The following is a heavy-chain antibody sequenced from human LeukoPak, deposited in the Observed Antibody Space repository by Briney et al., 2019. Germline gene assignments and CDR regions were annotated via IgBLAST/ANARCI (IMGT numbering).Heavy chain of an antibody. CDR2: ISAYNGNT. V-gene: IGHV1-18*01. J-gene: IGHJ4*02. Sequence: ASVNVSCKASGYTFTSYGISWVRQAPGQGLEWMGWISAYNGNTNYAQKLQGRVTMTTDTSTSTAYMELRSLRSDDTAVYYCARDQIFYDYDWGSYRPRSSFDYWGQGTLVTVST. D-gene: IGHD3-16*02. CDR3: ARDQIFYDYDWGSYRPRSSFDY. CDR1: GYTFTSYG.